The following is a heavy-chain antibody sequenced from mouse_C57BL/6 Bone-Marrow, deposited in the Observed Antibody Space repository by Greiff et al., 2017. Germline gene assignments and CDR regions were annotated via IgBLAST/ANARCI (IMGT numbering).Heavy chain of an antibody. V-gene: IGHV1-85*01. CDR1: GYTFTSYD. Sequence: QVQLQQSGPELVKPGASVKLSCKASGYTFTSYDINWVKQRPGQGLEWIGWIYPRDGSTKYNEKFKGKATLTVDTSSSTAYMELHSLTSEDSAVXFCAREEDYYGSSPFYWYFDVWGTGTTVTVSS. CDR2: IYPRDGST. CDR3: AREEDYYGSSPFYWYFDV. D-gene: IGHD1-1*01. J-gene: IGHJ1*03.